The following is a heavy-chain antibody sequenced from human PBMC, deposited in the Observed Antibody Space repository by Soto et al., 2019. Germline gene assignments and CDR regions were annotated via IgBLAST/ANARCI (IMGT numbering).Heavy chain of an antibody. CDR1: GFTFNTFT. CDR3: VRNSDYDFWSGFLY. Sequence: GGSPRLSFAASGFTFNTFTMTWVRQAPGKGLEWVSSVSGSGVSTKYADPVKGRFTISRDNSKNTLYLQLNTLTAEDTAVSYCVRNSDYDFWSGFLYWGQGAMVTVSS. CDR2: VSGSGVST. D-gene: IGHD3-3*01. J-gene: IGHJ4*02. V-gene: IGHV3-23*01.